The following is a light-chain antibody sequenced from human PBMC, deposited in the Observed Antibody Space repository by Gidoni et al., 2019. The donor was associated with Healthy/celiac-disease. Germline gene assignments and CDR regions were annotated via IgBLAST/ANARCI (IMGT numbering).Light chain of an antibody. J-gene: IGKJ3*01. Sequence: EIVLPQSPATLSWSPGERATLSCRASQSVSSYLAWYQQKPGQAPRLLIYDASNRATGIPARFSGSGSGTDFTLTISSLEPEDCAVYYCQQRSNWPPFTFGPGTKVDIK. CDR3: QQRSNWPPFT. V-gene: IGKV3-11*01. CDR2: DAS. CDR1: QSVSSY.